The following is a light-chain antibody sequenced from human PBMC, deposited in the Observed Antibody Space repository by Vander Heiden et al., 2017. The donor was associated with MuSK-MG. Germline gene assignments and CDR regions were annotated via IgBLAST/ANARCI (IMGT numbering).Light chain of an antibody. Sequence: RLMTQSPATLSLSPGERATLACRASQSVSSNLAWYQQKPGQAPRLLIYGASTRATGIPARVSGSGFGTEFTLTIRRLPSEDFAVYYCQKYNKWPPFTFGGGTKVEIK. J-gene: IGKJ4*01. V-gene: IGKV3-15*01. CDR2: GAS. CDR1: QSVSSN. CDR3: QKYNKWPPFT.